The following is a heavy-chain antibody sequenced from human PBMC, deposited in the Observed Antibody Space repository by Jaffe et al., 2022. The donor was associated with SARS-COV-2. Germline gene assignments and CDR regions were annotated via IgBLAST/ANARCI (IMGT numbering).Heavy chain of an antibody. CDR2: IIPILDMA. V-gene: IGHV1-69*02. Sequence: QVQLVQSGAEVKKPGSSVKVSCKASGGTLRETISWVRQAPGQGLEWMGRIIPILDMANYAQRFQGRVTITADKSTSTVYLDLSSLRSEDTAIYYCARSHSNGHNAFDVWGQGTMLTVSS. J-gene: IGHJ3*01. CDR1: GGTLRET. CDR3: ARSHSNGHNAFDV. D-gene: IGHD2-8*01.